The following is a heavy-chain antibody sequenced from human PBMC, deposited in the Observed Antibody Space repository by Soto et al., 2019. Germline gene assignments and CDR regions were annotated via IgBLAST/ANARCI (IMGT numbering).Heavy chain of an antibody. CDR2: ISYDGSNK. CDR1: GFTFSSYA. V-gene: IGHV3-30-3*01. D-gene: IGHD5-18*01. CDR3: ARSPYPSPQLWLLVHYYYGMDV. Sequence: GGSLRLSCAASGFTFSSYAMHWVRQAPGKGLEWVAVISYDGSNKYYADSVKGRFTISRDNSKNTLYLQMNSLRAEDTAVYYCARSPYPSPQLWLLVHYYYGMDVWGQGTTVTVSS. J-gene: IGHJ6*02.